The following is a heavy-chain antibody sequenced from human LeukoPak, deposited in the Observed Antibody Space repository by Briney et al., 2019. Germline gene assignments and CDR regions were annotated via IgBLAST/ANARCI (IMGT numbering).Heavy chain of an antibody. Sequence: GGSLRLSCAASGFTFSSYAMSWVRQAPGKGLEWVSAISGSGGSTYYADSVKGRFTISRDNSKNTLYLQMNSLRAEDTAVYYCAKVKWWQFGESWDFDYWGQGTLVTVSS. CDR3: AKVKWWQFGESWDFDY. CDR1: GFTFSSYA. J-gene: IGHJ4*02. D-gene: IGHD3-10*01. V-gene: IGHV3-23*01. CDR2: ISGSGGST.